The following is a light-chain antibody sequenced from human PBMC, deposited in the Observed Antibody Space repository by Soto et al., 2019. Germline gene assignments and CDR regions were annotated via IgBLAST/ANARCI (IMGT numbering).Light chain of an antibody. V-gene: IGKV2-28*01. J-gene: IGKJ2*01. CDR2: LAS. CDR3: MQAPQNPPYT. Sequence: DIVMTQSPLSLPVTPGEPASISCRSSQSLLQSNGYNYLDWYLQKPGQSPQLLIYLASIRASGVPDRFSGSGSGTDFTLKISRVEAEDVGVYYCMQAPQNPPYTFGQGTKVEI. CDR1: QSLLQSNGYNY.